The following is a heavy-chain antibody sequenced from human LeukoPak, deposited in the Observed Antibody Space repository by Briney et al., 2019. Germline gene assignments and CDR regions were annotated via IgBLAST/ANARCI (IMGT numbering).Heavy chain of an antibody. CDR2: ISRSGSTK. V-gene: IGHV3-11*04. CDR3: ARSGLFGRKAYYYMDV. CDR1: GFTFSDYN. D-gene: IGHD2-15*01. J-gene: IGHJ6*03. Sequence: GGSLRLSCAASGFTFSDYNMRWIRQAPGKGLEWVSSISRSGSTKYYADSVKGRFTISRDNAKNSLFLQMNSLRADDTAVYYCARSGLFGRKAYYYMDVWGEGTTVAVSS.